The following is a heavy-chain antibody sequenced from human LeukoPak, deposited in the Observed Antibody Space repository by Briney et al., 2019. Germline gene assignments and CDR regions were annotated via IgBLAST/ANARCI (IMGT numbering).Heavy chain of an antibody. V-gene: IGHV4-38-2*02. CDR3: ARAGTGAYALFADY. CDR1: GYSISSGYY. J-gene: IGHJ4*02. Sequence: SETLSLTCTVSGYSISSGYYWGWIRQPPGKGLEWIGSIYHSGSTYYNPSLKSRVTISVDTSKNQFSLKLSSVTAADTAVYYCARAGTGAYALFADYWGQGTLVTVSS. CDR2: IYHSGST.